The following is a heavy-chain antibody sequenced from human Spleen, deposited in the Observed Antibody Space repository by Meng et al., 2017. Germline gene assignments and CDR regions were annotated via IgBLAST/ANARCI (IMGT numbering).Heavy chain of an antibody. J-gene: IGHJ4*02. V-gene: IGHV4-31*11. CDR2: IYYSGST. Sequence: SETLSLTCAVYGGSFSGYYWSWIRQHPGKGLEWIGYIYYSGSTYYNPSLKSRVTISVDTSKNQFSLKLSSVTAADTAVYYCASSLGHYYDSSLLDYWGQGTLVTVSS. CDR3: ASSLGHYYDSSLLDY. CDR1: GGSFSGYY. D-gene: IGHD3-22*01.